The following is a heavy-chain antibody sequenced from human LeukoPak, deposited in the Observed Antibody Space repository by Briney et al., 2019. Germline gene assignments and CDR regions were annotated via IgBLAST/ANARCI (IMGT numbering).Heavy chain of an antibody. D-gene: IGHD6-13*01. CDR1: GGSISGYY. Sequence: SETLSLTCTVSGGSISGYYWSWIRQPPGKGLEWIGYIYYRGSTNYNPSLMSRASISVDTSKNQFSLKLSSVTAADTAVYYCARAGGSWPYYYGMDVWGQGTTVTVSS. CDR3: ARAGGSWPYYYGMDV. V-gene: IGHV4-59*01. J-gene: IGHJ6*02. CDR2: IYYRGST.